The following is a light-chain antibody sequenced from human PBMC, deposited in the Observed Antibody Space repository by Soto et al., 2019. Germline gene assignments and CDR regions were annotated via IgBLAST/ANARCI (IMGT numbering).Light chain of an antibody. CDR2: AAS. CDR3: QQRHSYPIT. J-gene: IGKJ5*01. V-gene: IGKV1-9*01. Sequence: IQLTQSPSSLSASVGDRVTITCRASQGINNYLAWYQQTPGKAPKLLIYAASTLQSGVPSRFSGSGSGTDFTLTISSLQPEDFATYYCQQRHSYPITCGQGTRLEIK. CDR1: QGINNY.